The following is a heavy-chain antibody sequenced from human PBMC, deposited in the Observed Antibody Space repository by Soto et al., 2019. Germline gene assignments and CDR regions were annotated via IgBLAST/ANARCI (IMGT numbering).Heavy chain of an antibody. Sequence: SETLSLTSTVSGGSISSYSWSWIRQPAGRGLEWIGRIYSSGSTNYNPSLKSRVTMPVDTSKNQFSLKLSSVTAADTAVYYCARETAAAGTNGLDPWGKRTQVTVSS. CDR1: GGSISSYS. CDR3: ARETAAAGTNGLDP. J-gene: IGHJ5*02. D-gene: IGHD6-13*01. V-gene: IGHV4-4*07. CDR2: IYSSGST.